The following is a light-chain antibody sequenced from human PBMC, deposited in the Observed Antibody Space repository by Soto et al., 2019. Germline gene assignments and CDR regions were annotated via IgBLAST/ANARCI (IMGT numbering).Light chain of an antibody. Sequence: DIVMTQSPESLAVSLGERATINCRSSQTILYSSNNKNYLAWYQQKPGQPPKQLIYWASTRESGVPDRFSGRGSGTDFTLTITSLQAEDVAVYDCQQYYTTPWTFGQGTKVEVK. CDR3: QQYYTTPWT. CDR2: WAS. V-gene: IGKV4-1*01. J-gene: IGKJ1*01. CDR1: QTILYSSNNKNY.